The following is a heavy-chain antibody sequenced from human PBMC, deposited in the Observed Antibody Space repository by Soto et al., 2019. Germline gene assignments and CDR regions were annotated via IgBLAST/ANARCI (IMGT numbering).Heavy chain of an antibody. CDR3: ARALDYDYGDFHWGDVLDI. D-gene: IGHD4-17*01. CDR2: INPSGGIT. V-gene: IGHV1-46*01. J-gene: IGHJ3*02. Sequence: ASVKVSCKACGYTFTSYYMHFVRRAPGQKLEWMRIINPSGGITSYANKIQGRVTMTRDTSTSTIYIELSSLRSEATAVYYCARALDYDYGDFHWGDVLDIWGQGTMVT. CDR1: GYTFTSYY.